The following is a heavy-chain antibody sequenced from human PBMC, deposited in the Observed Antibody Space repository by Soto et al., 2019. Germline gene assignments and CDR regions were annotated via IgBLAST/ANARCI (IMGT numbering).Heavy chain of an antibody. V-gene: IGHV1-69*01. CDR2: IIPMLGTS. Sequence: QVQLVQSGAEVKKPGSSVKVSCKASGGSFSSYVISWVRQAPGQGLEWMGGIIPMLGTSKSVQSFQGRLTITADESSRTAYMELSSLRSDDTAVYYCASRINFVRDFYFGMDVWGQGTTVIVSS. CDR3: ASRINFVRDFYFGMDV. J-gene: IGHJ6*02. D-gene: IGHD2-21*02. CDR1: GGSFSSYV.